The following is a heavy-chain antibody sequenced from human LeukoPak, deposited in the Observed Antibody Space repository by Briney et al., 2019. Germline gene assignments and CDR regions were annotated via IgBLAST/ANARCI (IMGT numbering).Heavy chain of an antibody. D-gene: IGHD6-19*01. CDR2: IYSGDSDT. V-gene: IGHV5-51*01. J-gene: IGHJ4*02. CDR3: ARAPQFSSGWYGPFDY. CDR1: GYYFTNYW. Sequence: GESLKISCQGSGYYFTNYWIGWIRQMPGKGLEWMGIIYSGDSDTRYSPSFQGQVTISADKSISTAYLQWSSLKASDTAMYYCARAPQFSSGWYGPFDYWGQGSLVTVSS.